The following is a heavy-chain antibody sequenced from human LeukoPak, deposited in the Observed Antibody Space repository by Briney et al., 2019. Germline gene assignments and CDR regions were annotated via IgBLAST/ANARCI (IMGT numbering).Heavy chain of an antibody. Sequence: SETLSPTCAVYGGSFSGYYWSWIRQPPGKGLEWIGEINHSGSTNYNPSLKSRVTISVDTSKNQFSPKLSSVTAADTAVYYCARTKSSGSYPDYWGQGTLVTVSS. V-gene: IGHV4-34*01. D-gene: IGHD3-22*01. J-gene: IGHJ4*02. CDR2: INHSGST. CDR3: ARTKSSGSYPDY. CDR1: GGSFSGYY.